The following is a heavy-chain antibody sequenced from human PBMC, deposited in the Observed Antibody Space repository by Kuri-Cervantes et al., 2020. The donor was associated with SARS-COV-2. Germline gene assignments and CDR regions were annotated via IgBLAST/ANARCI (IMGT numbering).Heavy chain of an antibody. V-gene: IGHV3-30-3*02. D-gene: IGHD2-15*01. CDR3: AKLGFVVVVAASLNYYYYYMDV. Sequence: GGSLRLSCAASGFTFSSYAMHWVRQAPGKGLEWVAVISYDGSNKYYADSVKGRFTISRDNSENTLYLQMNSLRAEDTAVYYCAKLGFVVVVAASLNYYYYYMDVWGKGTTVTVSS. CDR2: ISYDGSNK. CDR1: GFTFSSYA. J-gene: IGHJ6*03.